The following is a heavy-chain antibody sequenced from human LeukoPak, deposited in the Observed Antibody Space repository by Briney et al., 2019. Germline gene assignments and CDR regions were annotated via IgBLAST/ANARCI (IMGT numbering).Heavy chain of an antibody. CDR2: ISGSGGST. Sequence: GGSLRLSCAASGFTFSSYAMSWDRQAPGKGLDWVSAISGSGGSTYYADSVKGRFTISRDNSKNTLYLQMNSLRAEDTAVYYCAKGRKRTTVTTFDYWGQGTLVTVSS. V-gene: IGHV3-23*01. CDR3: AKGRKRTTVTTFDY. J-gene: IGHJ4*02. D-gene: IGHD4-17*01. CDR1: GFTFSSYA.